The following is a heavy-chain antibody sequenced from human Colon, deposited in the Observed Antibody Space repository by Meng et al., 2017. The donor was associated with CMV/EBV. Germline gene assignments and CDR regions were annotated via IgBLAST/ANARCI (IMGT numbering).Heavy chain of an antibody. D-gene: IGHD3-3*01. CDR1: GFIFSDYS. J-gene: IGHJ4*02. Sequence: GESLKISCGASGFIFSDYSMSWIRQAPGKGLEWLSYMTNSGKTITYADSVKGRFTISRDNAKNSLYLDMNSLRVEDTAMYYCVRDGVTPDYWGQGTLATVSS. CDR2: MTNSGKTI. CDR3: VRDGVTPDY. V-gene: IGHV3-11*01.